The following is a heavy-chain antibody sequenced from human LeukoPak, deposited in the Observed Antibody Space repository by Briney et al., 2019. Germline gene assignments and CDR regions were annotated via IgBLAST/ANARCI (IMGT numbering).Heavy chain of an antibody. V-gene: IGHV1-2*06. CDR2: INPNSGDT. Sequence: ASVKVSCKASGYTFTGYHMHWVRQAPGQGLEWMGRINPNSGDTNYAQKFQGRVTMTRDTTISTAYMELSRLRSDDTAVYYCARDYCSSTSCLFDYWGQGTLVTVSS. CDR3: ARDYCSSTSCLFDY. J-gene: IGHJ4*02. CDR1: GYTFTGYH. D-gene: IGHD2-2*01.